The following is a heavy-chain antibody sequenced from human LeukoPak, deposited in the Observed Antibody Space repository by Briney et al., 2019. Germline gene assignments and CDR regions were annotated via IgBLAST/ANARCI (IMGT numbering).Heavy chain of an antibody. J-gene: IGHJ6*03. CDR1: GYTFTGYD. Sequence: ASVKVSCKASGYTFTGYDINWVRQATGQGLEWMGWMNPNSGNTGYAQKFQGRVTMTRNTSISTAYMELSSLRSEDTAVYYCARATYYYDNSGYREDPYYYYMDVWGKGTTVTVSS. D-gene: IGHD3-22*01. CDR3: ARATYYYDNSGYREDPYYYYMDV. CDR2: MNPNSGNT. V-gene: IGHV1-8*01.